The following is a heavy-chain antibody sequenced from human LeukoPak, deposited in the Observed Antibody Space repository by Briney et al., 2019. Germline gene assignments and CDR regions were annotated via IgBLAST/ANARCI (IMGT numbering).Heavy chain of an antibody. CDR1: GFTFSSYG. Sequence: PGGSLRLSCAASGFTFSSYGMHWVRQAPGKGLEWVAVIWYDGTNKYYADSVKGRFTISRDNSKNTLYLQMNSLRAEDTAVYYCARDRYYYDNSGSLDYWGQGTLVTVSS. J-gene: IGHJ4*02. CDR3: ARDRYYYDNSGSLDY. CDR2: IWYDGTNK. V-gene: IGHV3-33*01. D-gene: IGHD3-22*01.